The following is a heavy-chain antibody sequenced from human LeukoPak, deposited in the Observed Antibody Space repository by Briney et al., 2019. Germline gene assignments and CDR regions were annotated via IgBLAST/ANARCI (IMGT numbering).Heavy chain of an antibody. V-gene: IGHV3-21*01. J-gene: IGHJ4*02. CDR2: ISSSSSYI. Sequence: GGSLRLSCAASGFTFSSYSVNWVRQAPGKGLEWVSSISSSSSYIYYADSVKGRFTISRGNAKNSLYLQMNSLRAEDTAVYYCARGINYDFWSGSEYYFDYWGQGTLVTVSS. D-gene: IGHD3-3*01. CDR1: GFTFSSYS. CDR3: ARGINYDFWSGSEYYFDY.